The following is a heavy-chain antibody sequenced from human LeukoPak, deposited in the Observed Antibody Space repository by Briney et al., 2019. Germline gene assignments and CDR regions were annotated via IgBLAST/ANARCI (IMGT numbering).Heavy chain of an antibody. J-gene: IGHJ4*02. CDR3: ARESGAAAGMGPDY. Sequence: SETLSLTCTVSGGSISSYYWSWLRQPAGKGLEWIGRIYTSGSTNYNPSLKSRVTISVDTSKNQFSLKLSSVTAADTAVYYCARESGAAAGMGPDYWGQGTLVTVSS. D-gene: IGHD6-13*01. V-gene: IGHV4-4*07. CDR1: GGSISSYY. CDR2: IYTSGST.